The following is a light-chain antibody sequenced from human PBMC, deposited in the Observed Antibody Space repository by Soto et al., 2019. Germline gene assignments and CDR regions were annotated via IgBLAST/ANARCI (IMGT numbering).Light chain of an antibody. J-gene: IGKJ2*02. CDR3: QQYGGSFPWT. CDR1: QSFSSGY. CDR2: GAS. Sequence: EIVLTQSPGTLSLSPGEWATLSCRASQSFSSGYLAWYQQKPGQTPRLLIYGASTRATGIPDRFSGSGSGTEFTLIISRLEPEDFGVYYCQQYGGSFPWTFGQGTKLEIK. V-gene: IGKV3-20*01.